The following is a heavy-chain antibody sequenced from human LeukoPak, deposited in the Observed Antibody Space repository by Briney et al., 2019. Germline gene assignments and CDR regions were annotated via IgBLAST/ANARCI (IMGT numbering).Heavy chain of an antibody. J-gene: IGHJ4*02. CDR3: ARMTTGHDY. Sequence: SETLSLTCGVSGTSFSSYYWSWIRQTPGKGLEWIGEVNHSGYTNMNPSLKSRVTISVDMSKNQFSLRMSTVTAADTAVYFCARMTTGHDYWGQGTLVTVSS. D-gene: IGHD4-17*01. CDR1: GTSFSSYY. CDR2: VNHSGYT. V-gene: IGHV4-34*01.